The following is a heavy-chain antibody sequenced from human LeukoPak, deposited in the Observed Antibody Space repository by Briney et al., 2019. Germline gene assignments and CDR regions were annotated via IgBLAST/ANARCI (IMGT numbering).Heavy chain of an antibody. Sequence: SETLSLTCTVSGGSISSYYWSWIRQPPGKGLEWIGYIYYSGSTNYNPPLKSRVTISVDTSKNQFSLKLSSATAADTAVYYCARRYCSGGSCYSSLDYWGQGSLVTVSS. CDR3: ARRYCSGGSCYSSLDY. CDR2: IYYSGST. CDR1: GGSISSYY. V-gene: IGHV4-59*08. D-gene: IGHD2-15*01. J-gene: IGHJ4*02.